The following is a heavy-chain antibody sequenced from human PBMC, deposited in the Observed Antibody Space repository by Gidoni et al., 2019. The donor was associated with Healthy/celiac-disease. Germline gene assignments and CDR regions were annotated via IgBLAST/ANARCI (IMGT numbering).Heavy chain of an antibody. V-gene: IGHV3-23*01. J-gene: IGHJ3*02. CDR1: GFTFSSYA. D-gene: IGHD3-10*01. CDR2: NSVSGGST. Sequence: EVQLLESGGGLVQPGGSLRLSCAASGFTFSSYAMSWVRQAPGKGLVWVSANSVSGGSTYYADSVKGRFTISRDNSKNTLYLQMNSLRAEDTAVYYCAKAVDGSGRHSGDDAFDIWGQGTMVTVSS. CDR3: AKAVDGSGRHSGDDAFDI.